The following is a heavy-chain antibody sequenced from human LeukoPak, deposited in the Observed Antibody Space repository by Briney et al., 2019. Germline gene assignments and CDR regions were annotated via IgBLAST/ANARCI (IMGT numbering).Heavy chain of an antibody. CDR3: ARETIRGVPYFDY. CDR2: ISSSSSTI. CDR1: GFTFSSYS. V-gene: IGHV3-48*01. D-gene: IGHD3-10*01. Sequence: PGGSLRLSCAASGFTFSSYSMNWVRQAPGKGLEWVSYISSSSSTIYYADSVKGRFTISRDNAKNALYFQMNSLRAEDTAVYYCARETIRGVPYFDYWSQGTLVTVSS. J-gene: IGHJ4*02.